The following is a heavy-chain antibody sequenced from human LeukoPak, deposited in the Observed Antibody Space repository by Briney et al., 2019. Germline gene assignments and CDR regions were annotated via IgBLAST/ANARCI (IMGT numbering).Heavy chain of an antibody. D-gene: IGHD2-21*01. CDR1: GGPISSGDYY. V-gene: IGHV4-30-4*08. Sequence: PSETLSLTCTVSGGPISSGDYYWSWIRQPPGKGLEWIGYIYYSGSTYYNPSLKSRVTISVDTSKNQFSLKLSSVTAADTAVYYCARGSHSYCGGDCYYVWFDYWGQGTLVTVSS. J-gene: IGHJ4*02. CDR3: ARGSHSYCGGDCYYVWFDY. CDR2: IYYSGST.